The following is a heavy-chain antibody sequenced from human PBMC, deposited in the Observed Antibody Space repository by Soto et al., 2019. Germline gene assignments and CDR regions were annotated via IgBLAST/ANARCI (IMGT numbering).Heavy chain of an antibody. V-gene: IGHV4-39*01. CDR1: GGSISSSSYY. J-gene: IGHJ4*02. Sequence: KTSETLSLTCTVSGGSISSSSYYWGWIRQPPGKGLEWIGSIYYSGSTYYNPSLKSRVTISVDTSKNQFSLKLSSVTAADTAVYYCARSIDAVHFDYWGQGTLVTVSS. CDR2: IYYSGST. CDR3: ARSIDAVHFDY. D-gene: IGHD6-6*01.